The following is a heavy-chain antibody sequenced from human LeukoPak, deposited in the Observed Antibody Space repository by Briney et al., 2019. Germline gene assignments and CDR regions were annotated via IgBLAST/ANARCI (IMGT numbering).Heavy chain of an antibody. CDR3: ARVVGRYYKVDY. CDR1: GGSFSDYY. Sequence: SETLSLTYAVYGGSFSDYYWTWIRQPPGKGLEWIGEINHSGSTNYKPSLKSRVTISVDTSKNQFSLKLTSVTAADTAVYYCARVVGRYYKVDYWGRGTPVTVSP. D-gene: IGHD1-26*01. J-gene: IGHJ4*02. CDR2: INHSGST. V-gene: IGHV4-34*01.